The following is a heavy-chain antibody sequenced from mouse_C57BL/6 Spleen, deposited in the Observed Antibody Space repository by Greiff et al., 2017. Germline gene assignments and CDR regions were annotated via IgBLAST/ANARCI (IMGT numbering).Heavy chain of an antibody. CDR2: ISGGGGNT. CDR1: GFTFSSYT. V-gene: IGHV5-9*01. CDR3: ARHRSSGYGFAY. D-gene: IGHD3-2*02. Sequence: EVKLEESGGGLVKPGGSLKLSCAASGFTFSSYTMSWVRQTPEKRLEWVATISGGGGNTYYPDSVKGRFTISRDNAKNTLYLQMSSLRSEDTALYYCARHRSSGYGFAYWGQGTLVTVSA. J-gene: IGHJ3*01.